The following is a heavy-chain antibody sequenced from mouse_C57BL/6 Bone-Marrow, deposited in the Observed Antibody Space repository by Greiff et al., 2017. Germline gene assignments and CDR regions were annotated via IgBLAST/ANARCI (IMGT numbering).Heavy chain of an antibody. CDR1: GYAFSSYW. CDR3: ARPYYRGYFDY. CDR2: IYPGDGDT. D-gene: IGHD1-1*02. V-gene: IGHV1-80*01. Sequence: VKLMESGAELVKPGASVKISCKASGYAFSSYWMNWVKQRPGKGLEWIGQIYPGDGDTNYNGKFKGKATLTADKSSSTAYMQLSSLTSEDSAVYFCARPYYRGYFDYWGQGTTLTVSS. J-gene: IGHJ2*01.